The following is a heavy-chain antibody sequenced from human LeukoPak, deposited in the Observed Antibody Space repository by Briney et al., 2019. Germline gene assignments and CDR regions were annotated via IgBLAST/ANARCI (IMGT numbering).Heavy chain of an antibody. J-gene: IGHJ4*02. D-gene: IGHD3-10*01. CDR2: INSSGKT. CDR3: ARESLGVPIYSFDF. CDR1: GGSISIYY. V-gene: IGHV4-4*07. Sequence: SETLSLTCTVSGGSISIYYWSWIRQPAGKGPEWVGRINSSGKTFYNPSLRSRVTMSVDESKNQFSLRLSSVTAADTALYYCARESLGVPIYSFDFWGQGTLVTVSS.